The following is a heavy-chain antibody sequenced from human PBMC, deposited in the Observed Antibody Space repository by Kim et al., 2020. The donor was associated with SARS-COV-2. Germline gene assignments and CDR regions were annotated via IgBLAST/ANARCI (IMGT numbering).Heavy chain of an antibody. J-gene: IGHJ6*02. CDR2: IYHSGST. Sequence: SETLSLTFAVSGGSISSSNWWSWVRQPPGKGLEWIGEIYHSGSTNYNPSLKSRVTISVDKSKNQFSLKLSSVTAADTAVYYCARESIAAAGTNYYYYGMDVWGQGTTVTVSS. D-gene: IGHD6-13*01. CDR1: GGSISSSNW. V-gene: IGHV4-4*02. CDR3: ARESIAAAGTNYYYYGMDV.